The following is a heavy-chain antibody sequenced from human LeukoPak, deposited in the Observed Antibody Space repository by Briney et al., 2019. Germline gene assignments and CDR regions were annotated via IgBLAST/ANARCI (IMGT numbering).Heavy chain of an antibody. CDR2: INHSGST. D-gene: IGHD3-10*01. CDR1: GGSFSGFY. Sequence: SGALSLPCAVYGGSFSGFYWSWIRQPPGKGLEWIGEINHSGSTNYNPSLKSRVTISVDTSKNQFSLKLSSVTAADTAVYYCAREGGPSSRLDYWGQGTLVTVSS. CDR3: AREGGPSSRLDY. V-gene: IGHV4-34*01. J-gene: IGHJ4*02.